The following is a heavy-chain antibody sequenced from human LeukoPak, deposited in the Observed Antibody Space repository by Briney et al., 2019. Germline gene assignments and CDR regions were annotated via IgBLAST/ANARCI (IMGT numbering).Heavy chain of an antibody. D-gene: IGHD5-12*01. J-gene: IGHJ4*02. CDR2: IYYSGST. CDR3: AGTRGYSGYDYFGFDY. Sequence: KPSETLSLTCTVSGGSISSYYWSWIRQPPGKGLEWIGYIYYSGSTNYNPSLKSRVTISVDTSKNQFSLKLSSVTAADTAVYYCAGTRGYSGYDYFGFDYWGQGTLVTASS. V-gene: IGHV4-59*01. CDR1: GGSISSYY.